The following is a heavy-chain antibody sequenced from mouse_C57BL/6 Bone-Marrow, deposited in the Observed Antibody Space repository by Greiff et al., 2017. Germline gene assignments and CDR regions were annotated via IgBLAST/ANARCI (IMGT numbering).Heavy chain of an antibody. CDR2: INPSSGYT. CDR3: ARASTVEGDY. CDR1: GYTFTSYT. J-gene: IGHJ2*01. V-gene: IGHV1-4*01. D-gene: IGHD1-1*01. Sequence: QVQLQQSGAELARPGASVKMSCKASGYTFTSYTMHWVKQRPGQGLEWIGYINPSSGYTKYNQKFKDKATLTADKSSSTAYMQLRSLTSEDSAVYYCARASTVEGDYWGQGTTLTVSS.